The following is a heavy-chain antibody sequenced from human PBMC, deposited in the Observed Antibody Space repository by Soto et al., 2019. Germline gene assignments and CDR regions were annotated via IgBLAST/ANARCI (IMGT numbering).Heavy chain of an antibody. J-gene: IGHJ6*02. D-gene: IGHD3-3*01. CDR3: TTDREFITIFGVVMGPHYYYAMDV. CDR1: GVTFSNAW. Sequence: GGSLRLSCAASGVTFSNAWMNWVRQAPGKGLEWVGRIKSKTDGGTTDYAAPVKGRFTISRDDSKNTLYLQMNSLKTEDTAVYYCTTDREFITIFGVVMGPHYYYAMDVWGQGTTVTVSS. CDR2: IKSKTDGGTT. V-gene: IGHV3-15*07.